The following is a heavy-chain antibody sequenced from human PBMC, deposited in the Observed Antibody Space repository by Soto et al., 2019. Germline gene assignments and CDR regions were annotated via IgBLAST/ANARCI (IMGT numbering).Heavy chain of an antibody. CDR1: GFTFSSYS. D-gene: IGHD3-22*01. CDR2: ISSSSSYI. V-gene: IGHV3-21*01. Sequence: PGGSLRLSCAASGFTFSSYSMNWVRQAPGKGLEWVSSISSSSSYIYYADSVKGRFTISRDNAKNSLYLQMNSLRAEDTAVYYCARAQTQTQYYYDSSGLKDAFDIWGQGTMVTVSS. J-gene: IGHJ3*02. CDR3: ARAQTQTQYYYDSSGLKDAFDI.